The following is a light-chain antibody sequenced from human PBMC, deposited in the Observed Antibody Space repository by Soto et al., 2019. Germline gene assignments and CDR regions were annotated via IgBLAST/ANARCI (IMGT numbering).Light chain of an antibody. Sequence: DIQMPQCLSTLSASVGYRFAVTCLASQSISSWLAWYQQKPGKAPKLLIYKASSLESGVPSRFSGSGSGTEFTLAISSLQPDDFATYYCQQYNSYPLTFGAGTKVDIK. V-gene: IGKV1-5*03. CDR1: QSISSW. CDR2: KAS. CDR3: QQYNSYPLT. J-gene: IGKJ4*01.